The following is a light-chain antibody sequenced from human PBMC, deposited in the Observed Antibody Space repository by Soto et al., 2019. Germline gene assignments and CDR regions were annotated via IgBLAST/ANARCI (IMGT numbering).Light chain of an antibody. CDR1: QSISRY. Sequence: DLQMTQSPSSLSASVGDRVTLTCRASQSISRYLTWYQQKPGKAPKFRIYAASSLQSGVPSRFSDSGSGTYFTLTISSQQPEDFATYYCQQSYSTATCGQGPKMEIK. V-gene: IGKV1-39*01. J-gene: IGKJ1*01. CDR2: AAS. CDR3: QQSYSTAT.